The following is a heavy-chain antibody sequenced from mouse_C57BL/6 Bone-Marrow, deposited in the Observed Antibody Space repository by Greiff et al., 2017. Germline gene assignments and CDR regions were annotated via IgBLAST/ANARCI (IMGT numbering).Heavy chain of an antibody. CDR1: GYTFTSYD. V-gene: IGHV1-85*01. D-gene: IGHD1-1*01. CDR2: IYPRDGST. Sequence: VQLQQSGPELVKPGASVKLSCKASGYTFTSYDINWVKQRPGQGLEWIGWIYPRDGSTKYNEKFKGKATLTVDTSSSTAYMELHSLTSEDSVVYFCARLEVDGSSGDGYFDVWGTGTTVTVSS. J-gene: IGHJ1*03. CDR3: ARLEVDGSSGDGYFDV.